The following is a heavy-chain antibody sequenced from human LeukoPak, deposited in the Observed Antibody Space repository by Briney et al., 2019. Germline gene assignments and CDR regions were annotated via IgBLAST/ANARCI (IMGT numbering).Heavy chain of an antibody. CDR3: ARDLGIVGATSP. Sequence: ASVKVSCKASGYSFTTYYMHWVRQAPGQGLEWMGWINPNSGGTNYAQKFQDRVTMTRDTSISTAYMELSRLRSDDTAVYYCARDLGIVGATSPWGQGTLVTVSS. V-gene: IGHV1-2*02. CDR1: GYSFTTYY. CDR2: INPNSGGT. J-gene: IGHJ5*02. D-gene: IGHD1-26*01.